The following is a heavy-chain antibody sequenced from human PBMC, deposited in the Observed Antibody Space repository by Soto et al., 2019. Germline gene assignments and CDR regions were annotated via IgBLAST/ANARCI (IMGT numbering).Heavy chain of an antibody. Sequence: QVQLVQSGAEVKKPGSSVKVSCKASGGTFSSYTISWVRQAPGQGLEWMGRIIPILGIANYAQKFQGRVTITADKSTSTAYMELSSLRSEDTAVYYCARVQSGDYAVGAAFDIWGQGTMVTVSS. D-gene: IGHD2-21*02. CDR2: IIPILGIA. CDR1: GGTFSSYT. CDR3: ARVQSGDYAVGAAFDI. J-gene: IGHJ3*02. V-gene: IGHV1-69*02.